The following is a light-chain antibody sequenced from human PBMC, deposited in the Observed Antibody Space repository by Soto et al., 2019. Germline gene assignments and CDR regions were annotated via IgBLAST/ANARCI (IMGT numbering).Light chain of an antibody. CDR1: QSVDSSY. CDR3: QQYGSSPPFT. V-gene: IGKV3-20*01. J-gene: IGKJ3*01. Sequence: EIVLTQSPGILSLSPGERATLSCRASQSVDSSYLAWYQHKPGQAPRLLIYGASSRATGIPDRFSGSGSGTDFTLTISRLEPEDFAVYYCQQYGSSPPFTFGPGTKVDIK. CDR2: GAS.